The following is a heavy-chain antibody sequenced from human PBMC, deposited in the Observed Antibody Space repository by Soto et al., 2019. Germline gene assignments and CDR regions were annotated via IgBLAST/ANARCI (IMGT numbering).Heavy chain of an antibody. D-gene: IGHD6-6*01. CDR3: ARDPHHGEQLVHWFDP. V-gene: IGHV1-8*01. J-gene: IGHJ5*02. CDR2: MNPNSGNT. Sequence: QVQLVQSGAEVKKPGASVKVSCKASGYTFTSYDINWVRQATGQGLEWMGWMNPNSGNTGYAQKFQGRVTMTRNTSISTAYMKLSSLRSEDTAVYYCARDPHHGEQLVHWFDPWGQGTLVTVSS. CDR1: GYTFTSYD.